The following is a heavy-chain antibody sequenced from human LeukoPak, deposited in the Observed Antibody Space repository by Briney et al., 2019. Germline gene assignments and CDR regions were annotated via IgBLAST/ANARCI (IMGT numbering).Heavy chain of an antibody. Sequence: GGPLRLSCAASGFTFSSYAMSWVRQAPGKGLEWVSAISGSGGSTYYADSVKGRFTISRDNSKNTLYLRMNSLRAEDTAVYYCAKDPSSQYYFDYWGQGTLVTVSS. V-gene: IGHV3-23*01. D-gene: IGHD6-13*01. CDR3: AKDPSSQYYFDY. CDR2: ISGSGGST. J-gene: IGHJ4*02. CDR1: GFTFSSYA.